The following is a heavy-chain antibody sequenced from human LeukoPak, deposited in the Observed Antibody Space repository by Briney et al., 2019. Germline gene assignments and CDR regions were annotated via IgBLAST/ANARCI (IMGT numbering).Heavy chain of an antibody. CDR1: GFTFSSYT. CDR3: AREIPRGSSFDY. D-gene: IGHD6-13*01. CDR2: ILYDGSNK. J-gene: IGHJ4*02. V-gene: IGHV3-30-3*01. Sequence: RPGGSLRLSCVVSGFTFSSYTMHWVRQAPGKGLEWVGVILYDGSNKYYADSVKGRFTISRDNSKNTLYMQVNSLRAEDTAVYYCAREIPRGSSFDYWGQGTLVTVSS.